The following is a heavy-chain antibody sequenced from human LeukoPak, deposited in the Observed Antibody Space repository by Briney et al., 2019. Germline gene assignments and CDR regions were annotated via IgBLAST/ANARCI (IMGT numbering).Heavy chain of an antibody. V-gene: IGHV4-34*01. J-gene: IGHJ4*02. CDR1: GGSISSYY. Sequence: SETLSLTCTVSGGSISSYYWSWIRQPPGKGLEWIGEINHSGSTNYNPSLKSRVTISVDTSKNQFSLKLSSVTAADTAVYYCARLGQVDSSGYYPYYFDYWGQGTLVTVSS. CDR2: INHSGST. D-gene: IGHD3-22*01. CDR3: ARLGQVDSSGYYPYYFDY.